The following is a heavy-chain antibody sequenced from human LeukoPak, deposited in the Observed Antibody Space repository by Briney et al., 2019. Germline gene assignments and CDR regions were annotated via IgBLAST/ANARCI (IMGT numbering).Heavy chain of an antibody. CDR3: AKRDSSGWFYFDY. CDR2: ISGGGDST. D-gene: IGHD6-19*01. CDR1: GFTFSTYA. V-gene: IGHV3-23*01. J-gene: IGHJ4*02. Sequence: GGSLRLSCAASGFTFSTYAVSWVRQAPGKGLEWVSAISGGGDSTYYADSVKGRFTISRDNSKNTLYLQMNSLRAEDTAIYYCAKRDSSGWFYFDYWGQGTLVTVSS.